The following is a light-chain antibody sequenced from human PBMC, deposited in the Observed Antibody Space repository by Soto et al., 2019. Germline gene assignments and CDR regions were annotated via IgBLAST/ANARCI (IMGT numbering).Light chain of an antibody. J-gene: IGLJ3*02. V-gene: IGLV2-14*01. CDR1: SSDVGGYNY. Sequence: QSALTQPASVSGSPGQSITISCTGTSSDVGGYNYVSWYQHHPVKAPKLMIYEVSNRPSGVSDRFSGSRSGNTASLTISGLQAEDESDYYCISYTSSSTLVFGGGTKLTVL. CDR2: EVS. CDR3: ISYTSSSTLV.